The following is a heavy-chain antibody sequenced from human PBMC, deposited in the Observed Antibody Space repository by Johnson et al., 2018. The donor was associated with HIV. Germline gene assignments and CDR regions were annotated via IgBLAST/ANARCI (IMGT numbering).Heavy chain of an antibody. D-gene: IGHD1-26*01. J-gene: IGHJ3*02. CDR3: VGRRGGSSSDAFDI. CDR2: IDSSGSGI. V-gene: IGHV3-11*04. CDR1: GFTFSDYY. Sequence: QVQLVESGGGLVQPGGSLRLSCAASGFTFSDYYMSWIRQAPGKGLEWVSYIDSSGSGIYYADSVKGRFTISRDNAKNSLYLQMHSLRAEDTAVYYCVGRRGGSSSDAFDIWGQGTMVTVSS.